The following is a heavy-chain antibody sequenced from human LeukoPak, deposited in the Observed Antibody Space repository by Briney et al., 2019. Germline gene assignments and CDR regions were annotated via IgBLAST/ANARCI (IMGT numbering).Heavy chain of an antibody. J-gene: IGHJ4*02. Sequence: QAGGSLRLSCAASGFTVSGHPMSWVRQAPGMGLEWVAIISYDGSNTFYGDSVKGRFTISRDNSKKTLYLQMNSLRTEDTAVYYCARDQTAVTGVWGTIDYWGQGTLVTVSS. D-gene: IGHD2-8*02. V-gene: IGHV3-30*03. CDR3: ARDQTAVTGVWGTIDY. CDR2: ISYDGSNT. CDR1: GFTVSGHP.